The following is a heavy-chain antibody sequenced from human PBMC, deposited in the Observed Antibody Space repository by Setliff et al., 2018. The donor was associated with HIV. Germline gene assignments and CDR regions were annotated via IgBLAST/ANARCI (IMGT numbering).Heavy chain of an antibody. CDR3: ARGLSFYDPGGFDY. CDR2: IYTSGST. Sequence: SETLSLTCTVSGGSISSSTYYWGWIRQPPGKGLEWIGYIYTSGSTNYNPSLKSRVTISVDTSKNQFSLKLSSVTAADTAVYYCARGLSFYDPGGFDYWGQGTLVTVSS. J-gene: IGHJ4*02. V-gene: IGHV4-61*05. CDR1: GGSISSSTYY. D-gene: IGHD3-22*01.